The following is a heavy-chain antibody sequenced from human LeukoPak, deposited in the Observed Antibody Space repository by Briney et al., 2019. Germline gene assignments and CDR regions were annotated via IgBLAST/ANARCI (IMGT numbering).Heavy chain of an antibody. CDR1: GYSFTNYA. V-gene: IGHV7-4-1*02. CDR3: ARLIHRDFWSGYYAFDY. CDR2: INTNTGNP. Sequence: GASVKVSCKASGYSFTNYAMNWVRQAPGQGLEWMGWINTNTGNPTYAQGFTGRFVFSLDTSVSTAYLQISSLKAEDTAVYYCARLIHRDFWSGYYAFDYWGQGTLVTVSS. J-gene: IGHJ4*02. D-gene: IGHD3-3*01.